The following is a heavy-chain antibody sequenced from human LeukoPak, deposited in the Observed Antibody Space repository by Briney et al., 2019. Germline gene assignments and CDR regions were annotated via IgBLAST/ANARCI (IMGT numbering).Heavy chain of an antibody. V-gene: IGHV4-30-2*01. D-gene: IGHD3-3*01. J-gene: IGHJ4*02. CDR2: IYHSGST. CDR3: ARSDYDFWSGYYTDY. Sequence: SQTLSLTCTVSGGSISSGGYYWSWIRQPPGKGLEWIGYIYHSGSTYYNPSLKSRVTISVDRSKNQFSLKLSSVTAADTAVYYCARSDYDFWSGYYTDYWGQGTLVTVSS. CDR1: GGSISSGGYY.